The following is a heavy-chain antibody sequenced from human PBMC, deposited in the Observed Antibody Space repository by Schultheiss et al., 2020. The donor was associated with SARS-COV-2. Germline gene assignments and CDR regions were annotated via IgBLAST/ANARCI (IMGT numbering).Heavy chain of an antibody. Sequence: ASVKVSCKASGYTFTSYAMHWVRQAPGQRLEWMGWINAGNGNTKYSQKFQGRVTITRDTSISTAYMELSRLRSDDTAVYYCARTTFVLRFFEWSPWAFDIWGQGTMVTVSS. CDR2: INAGNGNT. D-gene: IGHD3-3*01. CDR1: GYTFTSYA. CDR3: ARTTFVLRFFEWSPWAFDI. V-gene: IGHV1-3*01. J-gene: IGHJ3*02.